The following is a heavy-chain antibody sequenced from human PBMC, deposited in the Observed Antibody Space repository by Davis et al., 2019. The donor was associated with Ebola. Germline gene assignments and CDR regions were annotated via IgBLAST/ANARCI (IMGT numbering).Heavy chain of an antibody. CDR2: ISFDGRNK. D-gene: IGHD2-15*01. Sequence: PSETLSLTCAASGSTTSPYGFHCVRQAPAQGVKWVAAISFDGRNKYYTESVKGRFTISRDDSKNALYLQMNSLRAEDTAVYYCAKDDSGYCRGGSCYSGYYYYGMDVWSQGTTVTVSS. CDR3: AKDDSGYCRGGSCYSGYYYYGMDV. CDR1: GSTTSPYG. V-gene: IGHV3-30*18. J-gene: IGHJ6*02.